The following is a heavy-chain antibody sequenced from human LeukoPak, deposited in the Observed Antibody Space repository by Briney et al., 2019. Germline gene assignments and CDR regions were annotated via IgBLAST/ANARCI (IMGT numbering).Heavy chain of an antibody. V-gene: IGHV3-23*01. D-gene: IGHD4-17*01. CDR3: ARVNYGDYLPSFDY. CDR1: GFTFNNYA. J-gene: IGHJ4*02. Sequence: GGSLRLSCAASGFTFNNYAMSWVRQAPGKGLEWVSAISGSDAGTYYADSVKGRFTISRDNSKNTLYLQMNSLRAEDTAVYYCARVNYGDYLPSFDYWGQGTLVTVSS. CDR2: ISGSDAGT.